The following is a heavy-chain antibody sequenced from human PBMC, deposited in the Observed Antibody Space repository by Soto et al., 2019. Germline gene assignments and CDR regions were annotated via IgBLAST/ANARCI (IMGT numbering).Heavy chain of an antibody. Sequence: QVQLVESGGGVVQPGRSLRLSCAASGFIFSSYGMHWVRQAPGKGLEWVAVISYDGSNKYYADSVKGRFTISRDNSKNTLYLQMNSLRADDTAVYYCTNDRWAGSSWYATYDAFDIWGQGTMVTVSS. D-gene: IGHD6-13*01. J-gene: IGHJ3*02. CDR1: GFIFSSYG. CDR3: TNDRWAGSSWYATYDAFDI. V-gene: IGHV3-30*18. CDR2: ISYDGSNK.